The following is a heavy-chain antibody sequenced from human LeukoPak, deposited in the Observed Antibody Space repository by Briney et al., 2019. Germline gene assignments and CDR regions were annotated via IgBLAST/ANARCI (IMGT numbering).Heavy chain of an antibody. CDR2: IYTSGST. CDR3: ARDDTRFPYYFDY. D-gene: IGHD3-10*01. CDR1: GGSISSGSYY. V-gene: IGHV4-61*02. J-gene: IGHJ4*02. Sequence: SETLSLTCTVSGGSISSGSYYWSWIRQPAGKGLEWIGRIYTSGSTNYNPSLKSRVTISVDTSKNQFSLKLSSVTAADTAVYYCARDDTRFPYYFDYWGQGTLVTVSS.